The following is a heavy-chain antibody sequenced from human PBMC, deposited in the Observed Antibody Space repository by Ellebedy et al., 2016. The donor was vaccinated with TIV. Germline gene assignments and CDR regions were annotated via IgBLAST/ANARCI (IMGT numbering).Heavy chain of an antibody. CDR3: VRLGYYCMDF. J-gene: IGHJ4*02. D-gene: IGHD3-22*01. Sequence: GESLKISCAASGFTFNVNWMAWVRQAPGKGLEWVAHIKQDGSEEYYRDSVKGRFTISRDNARNSLYLQMYSLRVEDTAVYYCVRLGYYCMDFWGQGTLVTVSS. CDR2: IKQDGSEE. V-gene: IGHV3-7*03. CDR1: GFTFNVNW.